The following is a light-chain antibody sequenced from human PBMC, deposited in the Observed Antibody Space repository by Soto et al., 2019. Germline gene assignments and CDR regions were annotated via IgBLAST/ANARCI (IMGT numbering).Light chain of an antibody. J-gene: IGKJ1*01. CDR2: AAS. CDR1: QGINSY. V-gene: IGKV1-9*01. CDR3: QQLNSYPRT. Sequence: DIQLTQAASVLSASVGDRVTITCRASQGINSYLAWYQQKPGKVPKLLIYAASTLHSGVPSRFSGSGSGTEFTLTISSLQPEDFATYYCQQLNSYPRTFGQGTKVDI.